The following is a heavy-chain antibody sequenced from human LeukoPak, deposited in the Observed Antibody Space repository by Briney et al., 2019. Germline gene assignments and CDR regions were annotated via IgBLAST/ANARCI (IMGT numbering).Heavy chain of an antibody. CDR3: ARAGDYCSSTSCHSPLDY. CDR2: INPNSGGT. CDR1: GYTFTGYY. V-gene: IGHV1-2*02. Sequence: ASVKVSCKASGYTFTGYYMHWVRQAPGQGLEWMGWINPNSGGTSYAQKFQGRVTMTRDTSISTAYMELSRLRSDDTAVYYCARAGDYCSSTSCHSPLDYWGQGTLVTVSS. D-gene: IGHD2-2*01. J-gene: IGHJ4*02.